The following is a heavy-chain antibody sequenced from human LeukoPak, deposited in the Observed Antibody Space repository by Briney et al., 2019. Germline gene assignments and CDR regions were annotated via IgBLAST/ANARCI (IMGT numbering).Heavy chain of an antibody. V-gene: IGHV4-39*07. CDR2: IYYSGST. CDR3: APGGYIGYGHAFDI. D-gene: IGHD5-12*01. J-gene: IGHJ3*02. CDR1: GGSISSSSYY. Sequence: SETLSLTCTVSGGSISSSSYYWGWIRQPPGKGLEWIGSIYYSGSTYYNPSLKSRVTISVDTSKNRLSLKLNSVTAADTAVYYCAPGGYIGYGHAFDIWGQGTMVTVSS.